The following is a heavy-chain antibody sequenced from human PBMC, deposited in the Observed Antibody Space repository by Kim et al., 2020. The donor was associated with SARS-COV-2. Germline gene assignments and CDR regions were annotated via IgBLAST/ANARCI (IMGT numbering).Heavy chain of an antibody. J-gene: IGHJ5*02. CDR3: ARNDWFDP. Sequence: TGNPTYAQGFTGRFVFSLDTSVSTAYLQISSLKAEDTAVYYCARNDWFDPWGQGTLVTVSS. V-gene: IGHV7-4-1*02. CDR2: TGNP. D-gene: IGHD1-1*01.